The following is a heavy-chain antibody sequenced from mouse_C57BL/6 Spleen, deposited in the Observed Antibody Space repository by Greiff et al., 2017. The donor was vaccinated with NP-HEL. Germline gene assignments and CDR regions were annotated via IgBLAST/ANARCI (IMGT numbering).Heavy chain of an antibody. D-gene: IGHD1-1*01. CDR1: GFSLTSYG. V-gene: IGHV2-6-1*01. Sequence: VQLQQSGPGLVAPSQSLSITCTVSGFSLTSYGVHWVRQPPGKGLEWLVVIWSDGSTTYNSALKSRLSISKDNSKSQVFLKRNSLQTDDTAMYYCARHDPLRSYFDYWGQGTTLTVSS. J-gene: IGHJ2*01. CDR3: ARHDPLRSYFDY. CDR2: IWSDGST.